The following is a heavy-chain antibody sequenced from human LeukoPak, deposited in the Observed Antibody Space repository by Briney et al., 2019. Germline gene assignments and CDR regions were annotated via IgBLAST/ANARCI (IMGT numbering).Heavy chain of an antibody. V-gene: IGHV3-7*01. Sequence: PGGSLRLSCAASGFTFRIYWMNWVRQSPGKGPEWVASIKGSESEGYYVDSVKGRFTISRDNAKNSLYLQMNSPRAEDTAVYYCAGVGADLRNYYMDVWGKGTAVTVSS. CDR3: AGVGADLRNYYMDV. CDR2: IKGSESEG. J-gene: IGHJ6*03. CDR1: GFTFRIYW.